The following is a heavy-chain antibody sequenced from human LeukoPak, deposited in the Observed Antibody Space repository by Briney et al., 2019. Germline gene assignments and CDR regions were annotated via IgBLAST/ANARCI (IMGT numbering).Heavy chain of an antibody. V-gene: IGHV3-7*01. CDR3: IVSATARGGVDY. CDR2: IKQDGSEK. D-gene: IGHD2-15*01. Sequence: PGGSLRLSCAASGFTFRSYWMSWVRQAPGKGLEWVANIKQDGSEKYYVGSVKGRFTISRDNAKNSLYLQMNSLRAEDTAVYYCIVSATARGGVDYWGQGTLVTVSS. CDR1: GFTFRSYW. J-gene: IGHJ4*02.